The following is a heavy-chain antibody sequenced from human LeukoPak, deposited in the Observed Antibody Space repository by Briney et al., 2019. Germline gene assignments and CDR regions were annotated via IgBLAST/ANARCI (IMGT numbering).Heavy chain of an antibody. CDR3: AKAPFGDQLDYYYMDV. J-gene: IGHJ6*03. CDR1: GFTFSNYA. D-gene: IGHD3-16*01. CDR2: ISGSGGST. V-gene: IGHV3-23*01. Sequence: GGSLRLSCAASGFTFSNYAMSWVRQAPGKGLEWVSGISGSGGSTFYADSVKGRFTISRDNSKNTLYLQMNGLRAEDTAVYYCAKAPFGDQLDYYYMDVWGKGTTVTVSS.